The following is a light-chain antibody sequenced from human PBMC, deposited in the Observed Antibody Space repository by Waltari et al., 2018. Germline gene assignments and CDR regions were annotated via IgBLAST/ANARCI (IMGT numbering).Light chain of an antibody. CDR2: YDS. J-gene: IGLJ2*01. V-gene: IGLV3-21*04. CDR3: QVWDPNSDHLVV. Sequence: SYVLTQAPSVSVAPGQTATITCGGNDIGRTNVHWYQQKPGQAPIVVIYYDSDRPSGFPGRFSGSNSENTATLTISRVEAGDEADYFCQVWDPNSDHLVVFGGGTKLTVL. CDR1: DIGRTN.